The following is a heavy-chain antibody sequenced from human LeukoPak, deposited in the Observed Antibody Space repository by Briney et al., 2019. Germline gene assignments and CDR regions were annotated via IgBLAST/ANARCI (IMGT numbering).Heavy chain of an antibody. CDR3: ATEVGRTAFEY. J-gene: IGHJ4*02. CDR2: INSDGSST. D-gene: IGHD1-26*01. CDR1: GFAFSSYW. Sequence: GGSLRLSCAASGFAFSSYWMHWVRQAPGKGLVWVSRINSDGSSTSYADSVKGRFTISRDNAKNTLYLQMNSLRTDDTAVYYCATEVGRTAFEYWGQGTPVTVSS. V-gene: IGHV3-74*01.